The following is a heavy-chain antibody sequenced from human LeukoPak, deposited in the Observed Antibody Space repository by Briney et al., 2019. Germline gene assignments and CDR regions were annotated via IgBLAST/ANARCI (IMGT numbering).Heavy chain of an antibody. D-gene: IGHD6-19*01. J-gene: IGHJ4*02. V-gene: IGHV3-23*01. CDR1: GFTFSSYA. Sequence: SGGSLRLSCAASGFTFSSYAMSWVRQAPGKGLEWVSAISGSGGSTYHADSVKGRFTISRDNSKNTLYLQMNSLRAEDTAVYYCAKAFYSSGWYSSGYFDYWGQGTLVTVSS. CDR3: AKAFYSSGWYSSGYFDY. CDR2: ISGSGGST.